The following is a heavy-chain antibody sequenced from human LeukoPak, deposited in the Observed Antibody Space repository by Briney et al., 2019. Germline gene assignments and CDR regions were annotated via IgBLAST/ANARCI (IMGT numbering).Heavy chain of an antibody. D-gene: IGHD5-12*01. Sequence: GGSLRLSCAASGFTFSGYGMHWVRQAPGKGLEWVAFIRYDGSNKYYADSVKGRLTISRDNSKNTLYLQMNSLRAEDTAVYYCAKLNRWAGYEVDYWGQGTLVTVSS. J-gene: IGHJ4*02. CDR1: GFTFSGYG. CDR3: AKLNRWAGYEVDY. CDR2: IRYDGSNK. V-gene: IGHV3-30*02.